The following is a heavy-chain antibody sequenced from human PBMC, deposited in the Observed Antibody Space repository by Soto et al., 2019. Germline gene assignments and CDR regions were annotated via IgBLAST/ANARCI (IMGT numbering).Heavy chain of an antibody. J-gene: IGHJ6*02. CDR3: AKVSRFDYYYYGMDV. CDR1: GFTVSSDY. Sequence: GSLRLSCAASGFTVSSDYMSWVRQAPGKVLEWVSVIYSGGSTYYADSVKGRFTISRDNSKNTLYLQMNSLRAEDTAVYYCAKVSRFDYYYYGMDVWGQGTTVTVSS. D-gene: IGHD3-16*01. CDR2: IYSGGST. V-gene: IGHV3-53*01.